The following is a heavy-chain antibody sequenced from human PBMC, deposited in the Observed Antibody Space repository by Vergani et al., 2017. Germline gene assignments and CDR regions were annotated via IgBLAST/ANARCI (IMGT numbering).Heavy chain of an antibody. D-gene: IGHD3-22*01. V-gene: IGHV5-51*01. CDR2: IYPGDSDT. CDR1: GYSFTSYW. Sequence: EVQLVQSGAEVKKPGESLKISCTGSGYSFTSYWIGWVRQMPGKGLEWMGIIYPGDSDTRYSPSFQGQVTISADKSISTAYLQWSSLKASDTAMYYCARFKGYDSSGYNWGMDYWGQGTLVTVSS. J-gene: IGHJ4*02. CDR3: ARFKGYDSSGYNWGMDY.